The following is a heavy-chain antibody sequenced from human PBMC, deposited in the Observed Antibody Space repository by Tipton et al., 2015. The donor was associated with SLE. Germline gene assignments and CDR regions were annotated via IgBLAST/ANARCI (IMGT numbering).Heavy chain of an antibody. CDR3: TRGEERSCGSCPSYYRGVFDV. D-gene: IGHD2-2*02. V-gene: IGHV3-74*01. CDR1: GFTFSTYW. CDR2: INSDGSSA. Sequence: GSLRLSCAASGFTFSTYWMHWVRQAPGKGPMWVSRINSDGSSAIYADSVKGRFTISRDSAKNTLYLQMNSLRAEDTALYYCTRGEERSCGSCPSYYRGVFDVWGQGTMVTVS. J-gene: IGHJ3*01.